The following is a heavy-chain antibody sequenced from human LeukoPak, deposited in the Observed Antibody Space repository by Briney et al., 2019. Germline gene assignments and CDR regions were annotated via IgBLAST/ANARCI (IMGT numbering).Heavy chain of an antibody. Sequence: SETLSLTCAVPGGSIGSSNWWSWVRQPPGKGLEWIGEIYHSGSTNYNPSLKSRVTISVDKSKNQFSLKLSSVTAADTAVYYCARRRLKRPFDYWGQGTLVTVSS. J-gene: IGHJ4*02. V-gene: IGHV4-4*02. CDR2: IYHSGST. D-gene: IGHD1-1*01. CDR1: GGSIGSSNW. CDR3: ARRRLKRPFDY.